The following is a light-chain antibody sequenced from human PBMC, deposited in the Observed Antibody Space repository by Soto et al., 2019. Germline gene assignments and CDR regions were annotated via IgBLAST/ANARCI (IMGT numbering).Light chain of an antibody. Sequence: EIVLTQSPGTLSLSPGERATLSCRASQSVSSSYLAWYQQKPGQAPRLLIYGASSRATGIPDRFSGSGSGTDFTLPISSLEPEDCAVSYCQQDGSSPVYTFGQGTKLEIK. CDR3: QQDGSSPVYT. CDR2: GAS. J-gene: IGKJ2*01. CDR1: QSVSSSY. V-gene: IGKV3-20*01.